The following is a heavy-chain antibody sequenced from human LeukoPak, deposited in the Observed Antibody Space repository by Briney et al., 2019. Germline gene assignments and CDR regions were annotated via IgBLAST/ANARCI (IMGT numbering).Heavy chain of an antibody. CDR2: ISSSSSYI. CDR1: GFTFSSYS. V-gene: IGHV3-21*01. J-gene: IGHJ6*02. CDR3: ARDGGYCSGGSCPYYYYGMDV. D-gene: IGHD2-15*01. Sequence: GGSLRLSCAASGFTFSSYSMNWVRQAPGKGLEWVSSISSSSSYIYYADSVKGRFTISRDNAKNSLYLQMNSLGAEDTAVYYCARDGGYCSGGSCPYYYYGMDVWGQGTTVTVSS.